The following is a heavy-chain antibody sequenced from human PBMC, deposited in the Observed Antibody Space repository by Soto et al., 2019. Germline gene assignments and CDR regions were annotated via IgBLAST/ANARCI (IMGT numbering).Heavy chain of an antibody. CDR3: ARNNVWFGEPPNWFDP. CDR2: IYYSGST. D-gene: IGHD3-10*01. V-gene: IGHV4-59*01. Sequence: QVQLQESGPGLVKPSETLSLTCTVSGGSISSYDWSWIRQPPGQGLEWIGYIYYSGSTNYNPSLKSRVTIAVDPSKNQFSLKLSSVTAADTAVYYCARNNVWFGEPPNWFDPWGQGTLVTVSS. J-gene: IGHJ5*02. CDR1: GGSISSYD.